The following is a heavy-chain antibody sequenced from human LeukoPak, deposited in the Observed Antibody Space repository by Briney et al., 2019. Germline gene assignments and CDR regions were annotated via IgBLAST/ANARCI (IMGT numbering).Heavy chain of an antibody. CDR2: ISYDGSHK. CDR3: SASRPHYGDYYGLDV. J-gene: IGHJ6*02. V-gene: IGHV3-30*03. CDR1: GFTLSSYG. Sequence: GGSLRLSCAASGFTLSSYGIHWVRQAPGKGLEWVAVISYDGSHKYSADSVKGRFTISRDNSKNTLYLQMNSLRTEDTAVYFCSASRPHYGDYYGLDVWGHGTTVTVSS. D-gene: IGHD4/OR15-4a*01.